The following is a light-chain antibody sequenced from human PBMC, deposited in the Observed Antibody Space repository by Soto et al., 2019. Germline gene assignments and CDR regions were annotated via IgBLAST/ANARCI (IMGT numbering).Light chain of an antibody. V-gene: IGKV1-33*01. CDR1: QDISNY. CDR2: DAS. CDR3: QQYDNLLIT. J-gene: IGKJ5*01. Sequence: DIQMTQSPSSLSASVGDRVTITCQASQDISNYLNWYQQKPGKAPKLLIYDASNLETGGPSRFSGSGSGTDFTFTISILQPEDIATYYCQQYDNLLITFGQGTRLEIK.